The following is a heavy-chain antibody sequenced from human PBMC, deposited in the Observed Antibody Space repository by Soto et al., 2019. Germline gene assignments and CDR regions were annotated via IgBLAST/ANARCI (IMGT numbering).Heavy chain of an antibody. CDR3: ARGDTAVAHKGVDV. CDR2: IDPSDSYT. V-gene: IGHV5-10-1*01. Sequence: GESLKISCEGSGYTFTSYYITWARQLPGKGLEWMGRIDPSDSYTTYNPSFRGHVTISADKSIRTAYLQWSSLEASDSGMYYCARGDTAVAHKGVDVWGQGTPVTVSS. J-gene: IGHJ6*02. CDR1: GYTFTSYY. D-gene: IGHD5-18*01.